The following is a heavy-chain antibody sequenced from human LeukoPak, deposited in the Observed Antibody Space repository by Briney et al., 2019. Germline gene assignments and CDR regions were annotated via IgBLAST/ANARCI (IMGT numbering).Heavy chain of an antibody. D-gene: IGHD2-2*01. CDR2: INHSGST. CDR3: ARRRYCSSTSCYYYYCYYMDV. Sequence: PSETLSLTCAVYGGSFSGYYWSWIRQPPGKGLEWIGEINHSGSTNYNPSLKSRVTISVDTSKNQFSLKLSSVTAADTAVYYCARRRYCSSTSCYYYYCYYMDVWGKGTTVTISS. CDR1: GGSFSGYY. V-gene: IGHV4-34*01. J-gene: IGHJ6*03.